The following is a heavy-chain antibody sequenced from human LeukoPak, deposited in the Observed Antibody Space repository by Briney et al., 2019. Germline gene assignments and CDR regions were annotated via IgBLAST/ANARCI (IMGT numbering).Heavy chain of an antibody. J-gene: IGHJ4*02. Sequence: PSETLSLTCAVYGGSFSGYYWSWVRQAPGKGLEWVSAISGSGGSTYYADSVKGRFTISRDNSKNTLYLQMDSLRAEDTAVYYCAKVPYFTYFDYWGQGTLVTVSS. D-gene: IGHD2/OR15-2a*01. CDR1: GGSFSGYY. CDR3: AKVPYFTYFDY. V-gene: IGHV3-23*01. CDR2: ISGSGGST.